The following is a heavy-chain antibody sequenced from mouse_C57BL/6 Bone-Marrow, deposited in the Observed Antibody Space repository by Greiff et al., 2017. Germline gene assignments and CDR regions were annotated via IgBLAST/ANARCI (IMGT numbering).Heavy chain of an antibody. V-gene: IGHV14-2*01. Sequence: EVQLQQSGAELVKPGASVKLSCTASGFNIKDYYIHWVKQRTEQGLEWIGRLDPEDGETKYAPKFQDKATITAPTPSNTAYLQLSSLTSEDTAVYYCTRSLIYYGTNYWGQGTTLTVSS. CDR2: LDPEDGET. CDR1: GFNIKDYY. D-gene: IGHD1-1*01. CDR3: TRSLIYYGTNY. J-gene: IGHJ2*01.